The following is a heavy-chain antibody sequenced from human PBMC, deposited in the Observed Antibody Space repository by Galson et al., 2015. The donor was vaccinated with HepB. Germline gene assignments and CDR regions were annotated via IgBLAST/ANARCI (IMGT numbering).Heavy chain of an antibody. Sequence: LRLSCAASGFTFSSYAMSWVRQAPGKGLEWVSAISGSGGSTYYADSVKGRFTISRDNSKNTLYLQMNSLRAEDTAVYYCAKGSADYDFWSGNSIYFDYWGQGTLVTVSS. V-gene: IGHV3-23*01. D-gene: IGHD3-3*01. CDR1: GFTFSSYA. CDR3: AKGSADYDFWSGNSIYFDY. CDR2: ISGSGGST. J-gene: IGHJ4*02.